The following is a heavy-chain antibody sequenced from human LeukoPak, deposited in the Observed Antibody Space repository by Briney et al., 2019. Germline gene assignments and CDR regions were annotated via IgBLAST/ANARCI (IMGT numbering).Heavy chain of an antibody. D-gene: IGHD2-21*02. Sequence: GGSLRLSCAASGVTFSSYSMNWVRQAPGKGLEWVSSISSSSSYIYYADSVKGRFTISRDNAKNSLYLQMNSLRAEDTAVYYCAKDLLVRPVVTGVDYWGQGTLVTVSS. V-gene: IGHV3-21*01. CDR1: GVTFSSYS. J-gene: IGHJ4*02. CDR2: ISSSSSYI. CDR3: AKDLLVRPVVTGVDY.